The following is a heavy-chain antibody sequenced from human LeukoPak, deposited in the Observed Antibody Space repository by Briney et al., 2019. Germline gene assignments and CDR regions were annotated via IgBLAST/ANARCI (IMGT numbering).Heavy chain of an antibody. CDR1: GGSISSSNW. V-gene: IGHV4-4*02. CDR3: AREGYAYSVDF. J-gene: IGHJ4*02. Sequence: KSSETLSLTCAVSGGSISSSNWWRCVRQPPGKGLEWIGEIYHSGSTNYNPSLMSRVTISIDTSKNQFSLRLSSVTAADTAVYYCAREGYAYSVDFWGQGALVTVSS. D-gene: IGHD3-16*01. CDR2: IYHSGST.